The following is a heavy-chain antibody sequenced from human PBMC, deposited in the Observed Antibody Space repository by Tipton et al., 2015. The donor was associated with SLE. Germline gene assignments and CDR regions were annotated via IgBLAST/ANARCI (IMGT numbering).Heavy chain of an antibody. V-gene: IGHV4-34*01. D-gene: IGHD3-3*01. CDR3: ASGTLEWSHEPDY. CDR2: INHSGFT. Sequence: TLSLTCAVYGGSFSGYSWSWIRQPPGKGLEWIGEINHSGFTNYKPSLKSRVTMSVNTSKNQFSLRLSSVTAADTAMFYCASGTLEWSHEPDYWGQGTLVTVSS. CDR1: GGSFSGYS. J-gene: IGHJ4*02.